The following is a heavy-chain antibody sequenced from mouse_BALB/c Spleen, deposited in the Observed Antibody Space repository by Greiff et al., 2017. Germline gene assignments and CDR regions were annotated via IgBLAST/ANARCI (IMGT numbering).Heavy chain of an antibody. V-gene: IGHV2-6-7*01. Sequence: QVQLKESGPGLVAPSQSLSITCTVSGFSLTGYGVNWVRQPPGKGLEWLGMIWGDGSTDYNSALKSRLSISKDNSKSQVFLKMNSLQTDDTARYYCARDNGYGGPWFAYWGQGTLVTVSA. J-gene: IGHJ3*01. CDR3: ARDNGYGGPWFAY. CDR1: GFSLTGYG. D-gene: IGHD2-14*01. CDR2: IWGDGST.